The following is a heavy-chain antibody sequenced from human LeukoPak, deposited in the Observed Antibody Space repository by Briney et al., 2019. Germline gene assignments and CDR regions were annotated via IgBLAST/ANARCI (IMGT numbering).Heavy chain of an antibody. J-gene: IGHJ4*02. D-gene: IGHD2-15*01. CDR2: INPNSGGT. V-gene: IGHV1-2*02. CDR1: GYTFTGYY. Sequence: ASVKVSCKASGYTFTGYYMHWVRQAPGQGLEWMGWINPNSGGTNYAQKFQGRVTMTRDTSISTAYMELSRLRSDDTAVYYCARDPGRGGSCYDYWGQGTPVTVSS. CDR3: ARDPGRGGSCYDY.